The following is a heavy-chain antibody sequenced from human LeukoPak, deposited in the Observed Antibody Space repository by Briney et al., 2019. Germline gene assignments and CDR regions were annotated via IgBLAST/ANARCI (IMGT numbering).Heavy chain of an antibody. CDR1: GYSIGTGYY. CDR3: ARVAFFDSGGYYYYFDY. Sequence: PSETLSLTCSVSGYSIGTGYYWGWIRQPPGKGLEWIGHIYHSGSTYYNPSLKSRVTISVETSKNQLSLTLRSVTAADAAVYYCARVAFFDSGGYYYYFDYWGQGTLVTVSS. D-gene: IGHD3-22*01. CDR2: IYHSGST. J-gene: IGHJ4*02. V-gene: IGHV4-38-2*02.